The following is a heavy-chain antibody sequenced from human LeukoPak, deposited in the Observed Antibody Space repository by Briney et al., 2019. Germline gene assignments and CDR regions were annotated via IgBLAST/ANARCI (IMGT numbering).Heavy chain of an antibody. Sequence: GGSLRLSCAASGFTFSTYGMHWVRQAPGKGLEWVAVIWYDGSNKYYADSVKGRFTISRDNSKNTLYLQMDSLRAEDTAVYYCARGPVLGYFDWFHGMDVWGQGTTVTVSS. J-gene: IGHJ6*02. V-gene: IGHV3-33*01. CDR3: ARGPVLGYFDWFHGMDV. CDR1: GFTFSTYG. D-gene: IGHD3-9*01. CDR2: IWYDGSNK.